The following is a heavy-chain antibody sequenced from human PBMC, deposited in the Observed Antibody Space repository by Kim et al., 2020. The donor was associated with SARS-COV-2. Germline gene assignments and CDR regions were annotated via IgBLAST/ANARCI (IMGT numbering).Heavy chain of an antibody. CDR2: INHSGST. Sequence: SETLSLTCAVYGGSFSGYYWSWIRQPPGKGLEWIGEINHSGSTNYNPSLKSRVTISVDTSKNQFSLKLSSVTAADTAVYYCARGTDIWDYVWGSYRRPFDYWGQGTLVTVSS. CDR1: GGSFSGYY. D-gene: IGHD3-16*02. V-gene: IGHV4-34*01. J-gene: IGHJ4*02. CDR3: ARGTDIWDYVWGSYRRPFDY.